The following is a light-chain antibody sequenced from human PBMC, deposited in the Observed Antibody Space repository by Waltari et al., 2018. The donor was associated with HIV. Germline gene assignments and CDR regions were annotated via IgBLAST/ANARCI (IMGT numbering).Light chain of an antibody. CDR2: EVS. V-gene: IGLV2-8*01. Sequence: HSALTQPPSASGSPGQSVTISCPGTYRDAGGFNFCSCYQQFPAEAPKVIIYEVSKRPSGVPDRFSGSKSGNTASLTVSGLQAEDEADYYCSSYAGSKDLWIFGGGTKLTVL. CDR3: SSYAGSKDLWI. CDR1: YRDAGGFNF. J-gene: IGLJ2*01.